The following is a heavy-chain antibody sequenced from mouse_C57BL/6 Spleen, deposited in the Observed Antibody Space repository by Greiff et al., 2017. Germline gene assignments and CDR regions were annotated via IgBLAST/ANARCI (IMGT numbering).Heavy chain of an antibody. Sequence: VQLQQSGAELVRPGASVKLSCTASGFNIKDDYMHWVKQRPEQGLEWIGWIDPENGDTDYAAQFQGAATITADTSTNTAYLQLSSLTSEDTAVYDSTTGGYDEGAWFAYWGQGTLVTVSA. D-gene: IGHD2-2*01. V-gene: IGHV14-4*01. CDR2: IDPENGDT. CDR1: GFNIKDDY. J-gene: IGHJ3*01. CDR3: TTGGYDEGAWFAY.